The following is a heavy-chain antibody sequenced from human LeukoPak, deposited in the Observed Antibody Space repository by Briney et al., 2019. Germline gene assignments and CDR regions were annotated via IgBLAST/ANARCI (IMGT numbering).Heavy chain of an antibody. J-gene: IGHJ4*02. Sequence: PGGSLRLSCAASGFTFSSYAMHWVRQAPGKGLGWVAVISYDGSNKYYADSVKGRFTISRDNSKNTLYLQMNSLRAEDTAVYYCARDDYYDSLPGYFDYWGQGTLVTVSS. D-gene: IGHD3-22*01. V-gene: IGHV3-30-3*01. CDR1: GFTFSSYA. CDR2: ISYDGSNK. CDR3: ARDDYYDSLPGYFDY.